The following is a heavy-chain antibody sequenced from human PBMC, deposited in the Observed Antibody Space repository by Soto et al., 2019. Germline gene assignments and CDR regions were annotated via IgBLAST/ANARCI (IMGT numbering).Heavy chain of an antibody. D-gene: IGHD5-18*01. CDR3: ARGHGYSYGYPDYYYGMDV. CDR2: ISAYNGNT. Sequence: ASVKVSCKASGYTFTSYGISWVRQPPGQGLEWMGWISAYNGNTNYAQKRQGRVTMTTDTSTSTAYMELRSLRSDDTAVYYCARGHGYSYGYPDYYYGMDVWGQGTTVTVSS. V-gene: IGHV1-18*04. J-gene: IGHJ6*02. CDR1: GYTFTSYG.